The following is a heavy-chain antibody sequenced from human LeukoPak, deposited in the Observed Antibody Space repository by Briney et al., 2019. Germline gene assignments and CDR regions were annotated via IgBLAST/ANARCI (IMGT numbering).Heavy chain of an antibody. V-gene: IGHV3-23*01. CDR2: TSGSGGST. CDR3: ARQDYGGSSRHFDY. CDR1: GFTFSSYA. J-gene: IGHJ4*02. Sequence: GGSLRLSCAASGFTFSSYAMSWVRQAPGKGLEWVSATSGSGGSTYYADSVKGRFTISRDNSKNTLYLQMNSLRAEDTAVYYCARQDYGGSSRHFDYWGQGTLVTVSS. D-gene: IGHD2-15*01.